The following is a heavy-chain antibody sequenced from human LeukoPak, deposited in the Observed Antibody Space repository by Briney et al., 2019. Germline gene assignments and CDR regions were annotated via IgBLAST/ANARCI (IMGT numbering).Heavy chain of an antibody. CDR2: INHSGST. CDR1: GGSFSGYY. V-gene: IGHV4-34*01. J-gene: IGHJ6*02. D-gene: IGHD5-18*01. CDR3: ARHGGYSYGYNLWSFYYGMDV. Sequence: SETLSLTCAVYGGSFSGYYWSWIRQPPGKGLEWIGEINHSGSTNYNPSLKSRVTISVDTSKNQFSLKLSSVTAADTAVYYCARHGGYSYGYNLWSFYYGMDVWGQGTTVTVSS.